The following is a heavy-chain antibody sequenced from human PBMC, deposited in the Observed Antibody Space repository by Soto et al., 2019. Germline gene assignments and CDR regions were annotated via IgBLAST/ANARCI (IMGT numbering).Heavy chain of an antibody. D-gene: IGHD6-13*01. CDR1: GFIFSNYG. CDR3: GHILTGAGTGY. J-gene: IGHJ4*01. Sequence: EEQLLESGGGLIQPGGSLRLSCAASGFIFSNYGMTWVRQPPGKGLEWVSSIGGSGITTYYADSVKGRFSISRDNSKNTLYLQMNSLRAEDTAVYYCGHILTGAGTGYWGQGTLVTVSS. CDR2: IGGSGITT. V-gene: IGHV3-23*01.